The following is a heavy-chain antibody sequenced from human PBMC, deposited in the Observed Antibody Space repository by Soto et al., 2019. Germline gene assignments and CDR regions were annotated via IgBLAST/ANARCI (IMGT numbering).Heavy chain of an antibody. V-gene: IGHV4-59*08. D-gene: IGHD4-17*01. CDR1: GGSISSYY. CDR2: IYYSGST. CDR3: ARLDGDYGYVDY. J-gene: IGHJ4*02. Sequence: QVQLQESGPGLVKPSETLSLTCTVSGGSISSYYWSWIRQPPGKGLEWIGHIYYSGSTNYNPSLKSRVTISVDTSKNQFSLKLSSVTAADTAVYYCARLDGDYGYVDYWGQGTLVTVSS.